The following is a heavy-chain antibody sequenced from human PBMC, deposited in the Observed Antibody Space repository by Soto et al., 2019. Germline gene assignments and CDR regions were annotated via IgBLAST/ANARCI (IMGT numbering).Heavy chain of an antibody. D-gene: IGHD2-21*02. CDR1: GGSISSSSYY. J-gene: IGHJ4*02. V-gene: IGHV4-39*01. Sequence: SETLSLTCTVSGGSISSSSYYWGWIRQPPGKGLEWIGSIYYSGSTYYNPSLKIPVTISVDTSKNQFSLKLGSVTAADTAVYYCARHMGNIVVVTASTFDYWGQGTLVTVSS. CDR2: IYYSGST. CDR3: ARHMGNIVVVTASTFDY.